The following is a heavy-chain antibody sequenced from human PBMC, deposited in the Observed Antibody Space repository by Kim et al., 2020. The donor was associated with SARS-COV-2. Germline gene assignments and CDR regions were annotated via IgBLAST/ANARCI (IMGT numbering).Heavy chain of an antibody. V-gene: IGHV4-31*01. CDR2: IYYSRST. CDR3: ARAETRITIFGVVIILAFDI. Sequence: SETLSLTCTVSGGSISSGGYYWSWIRQHPGKGLEWIGYIYYSRSTYYNPSLKRQVTISVDTSKNQFSLKLSSVTAADTAVYYFARAETRITIFGVVIILAFDIWGQGTMVTVSS. J-gene: IGHJ3*02. D-gene: IGHD3-3*01. CDR1: GGSISSGGYY.